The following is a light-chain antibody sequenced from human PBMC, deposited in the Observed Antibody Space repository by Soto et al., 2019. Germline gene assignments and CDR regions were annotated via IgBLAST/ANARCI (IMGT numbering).Light chain of an antibody. CDR1: SSDVGRYNF. Sequence: QSALTQPRSVSGSPGQSVTISCTGTSSDVGRYNFVSWYQQHPDKAPKLMIYDVIKRPSGVPDRFSGSKSGNTASLTIYGLQAKDEADYHCCSYAGSYTHVFGTGTKLTVL. J-gene: IGLJ1*01. V-gene: IGLV2-11*01. CDR3: CSYAGSYTHV. CDR2: DVI.